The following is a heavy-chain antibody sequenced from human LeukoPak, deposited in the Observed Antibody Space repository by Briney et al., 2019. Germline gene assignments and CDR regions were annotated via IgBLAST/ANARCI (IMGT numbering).Heavy chain of an antibody. CDR1: GFTFASYA. Sequence: GGSLRLSCAASGFTFASYAMSWVRLAPGKGLEWVSSILGSGGGDTTYYADSVQGRFTISRDNSKNTLFLQIYSLRAEDTAVYYCARDFFPIVDSSWYEIGYWGQGTLVTVSS. J-gene: IGHJ4*02. D-gene: IGHD6-13*01. V-gene: IGHV3-23*01. CDR3: ARDFFPIVDSSWYEIGY. CDR2: ILGSGGGDTT.